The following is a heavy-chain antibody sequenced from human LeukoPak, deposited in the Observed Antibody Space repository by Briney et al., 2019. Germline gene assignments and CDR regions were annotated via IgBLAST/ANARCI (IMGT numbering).Heavy chain of an antibody. CDR2: ISSSGSTI. CDR3: VSYDILPGWNFDY. D-gene: IGHD3-22*01. Sequence: GGSLRLSCAASGFTFSDYYMSWIRQAPGKGLEWVSYISSSGSTIYYADSVKGRFTISRDNAKNSLYLQMNSLRAEDTAVYYCVSYDILPGWNFDYWGQGTLVTVSS. J-gene: IGHJ4*02. CDR1: GFTFSDYY. V-gene: IGHV3-11*04.